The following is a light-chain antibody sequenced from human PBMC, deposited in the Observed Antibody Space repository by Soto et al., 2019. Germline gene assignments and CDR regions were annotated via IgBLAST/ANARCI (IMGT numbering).Light chain of an antibody. CDR1: QGIIND. J-gene: IGKJ4*01. CDR2: KAS. V-gene: IGKV1-17*01. Sequence: DIQMTQSPSSLSASVGDRVTITCRASQGIINDLAWYQQKPGKAPKRLIYKASSLESGVPSRFSGSGSWTEFTLIISSLQPDDFATYYCQQYNSYPLTFGGGTKVDIK. CDR3: QQYNSYPLT.